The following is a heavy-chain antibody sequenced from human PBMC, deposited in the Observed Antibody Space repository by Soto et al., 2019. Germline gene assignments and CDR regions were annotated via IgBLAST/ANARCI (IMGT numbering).Heavy chain of an antibody. CDR3: AQIGPHSNSLE. Sequence: GGSLRLSCAASGFTFSSYALSWVRQAPGKGLEWVSVLSGSGAITYYADSVKGRFTISRDNSKNMLYLQLNSLRAEDTAVYYCAQIGPHSNSLEWGQGTLVTVSS. CDR2: LSGSGAIT. CDR1: GFTFSSYA. J-gene: IGHJ4*02. V-gene: IGHV3-23*01. D-gene: IGHD6-6*01.